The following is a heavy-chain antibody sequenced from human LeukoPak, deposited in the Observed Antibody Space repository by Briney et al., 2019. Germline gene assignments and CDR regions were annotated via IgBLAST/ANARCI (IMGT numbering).Heavy chain of an antibody. CDR2: ISSSSSYI. Sequence: PGGSLRLSCAASGFTFSSYSMDWVRQAPGKGLEWVSSISSSSSYIYYADSVKGRFTISRDNAKNSLYLQMNSLRAEDTAVYYCARENAVAGHYFDYWGQGTLVTVSS. D-gene: IGHD6-19*01. J-gene: IGHJ4*02. CDR1: GFTFSSYS. V-gene: IGHV3-21*01. CDR3: ARENAVAGHYFDY.